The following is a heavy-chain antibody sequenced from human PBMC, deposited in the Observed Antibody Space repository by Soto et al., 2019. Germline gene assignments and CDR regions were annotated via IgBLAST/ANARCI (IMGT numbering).Heavy chain of an antibody. V-gene: IGHV3-9*01. J-gene: IGHJ3*02. D-gene: IGHD4-4*01. CDR3: AKDLESNYGDAFDI. CDR2: ISWNSDNI. Sequence: EVQLVESGGGLVQPGRSLRLSCAASGFTFDDYAMHWVRQAPGKGLEWVSGISWNSDNIVYADSVKGRFTISRDNAKNSLYLQMNSLRAEDTALYYCAKDLESNYGDAFDIWGQGTMVTVSS. CDR1: GFTFDDYA.